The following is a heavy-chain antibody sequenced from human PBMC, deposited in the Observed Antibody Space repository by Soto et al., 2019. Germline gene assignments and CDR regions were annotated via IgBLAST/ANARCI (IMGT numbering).Heavy chain of an antibody. Sequence: PSETLSLTCTVSGGSISSSPYYWGWMRQPPGKGLECIASFFYGGKNYYNPSLKSRVTISVDTSKNQFSLKLTSVTAADTAVYYCVRRHGLTIDDYYWGQGTLGSVSS. J-gene: IGHJ4*02. CDR3: VRRHGLTIDDYY. V-gene: IGHV4-39*01. D-gene: IGHD3-10*01. CDR1: GGSISSSPYY. CDR2: FFYGGKN.